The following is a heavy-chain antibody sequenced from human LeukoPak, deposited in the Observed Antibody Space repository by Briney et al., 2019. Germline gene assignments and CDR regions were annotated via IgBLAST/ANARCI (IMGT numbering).Heavy chain of an antibody. CDR1: GFTFSSST. Sequence: PGRSLRLSCAASGFTFSSSTMNWVRQAPGKGLEWVSSISSSTSYIYYADSVKGRFTISRDNAKNSLYLQMNSLRAEDTAVYYCTRSYGSGRGTYYGMDVWGQGTTVTVSS. J-gene: IGHJ6*02. CDR3: TRSYGSGRGTYYGMDV. V-gene: IGHV3-21*01. CDR2: ISSSTSYI. D-gene: IGHD3-10*01.